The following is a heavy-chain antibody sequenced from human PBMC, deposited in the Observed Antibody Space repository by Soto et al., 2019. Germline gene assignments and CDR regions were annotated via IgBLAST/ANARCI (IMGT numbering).Heavy chain of an antibody. V-gene: IGHV4-4*07. CDR3: ARGSLAPDY. CDR1: GASLNNYY. J-gene: IGHJ4*02. Sequence: SETLSLTCTVSGASLNNYYWSWARQPAGKGLEWVGRIYTSGSTDYNPSLESRVTMSIDTSKNQFSLKLTSVTAADTAVYYCARGSLAPDYWGQGTLVTVSS. D-gene: IGHD1-26*01. CDR2: IYTSGST.